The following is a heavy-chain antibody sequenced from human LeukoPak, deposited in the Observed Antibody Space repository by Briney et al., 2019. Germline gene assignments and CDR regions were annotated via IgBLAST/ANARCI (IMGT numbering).Heavy chain of an antibody. J-gene: IGHJ4*02. CDR3: ARGLAAARRIGIDY. CDR2: IIPILGIA. CDR1: GGTFSSYA. V-gene: IGHV1-69*04. D-gene: IGHD6-13*01. Sequence: ASVKVSCKASGGTFSSYAISWVRQAPGQGLEWMGRIIPILGIANYAQKFQGRVTITADKSTSTAYMELSRLRSDDTAVYYCARGLAAARRIGIDYWGQGTLVTVSS.